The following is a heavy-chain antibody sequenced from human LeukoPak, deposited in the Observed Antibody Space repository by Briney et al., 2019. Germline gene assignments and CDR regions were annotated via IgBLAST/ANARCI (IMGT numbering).Heavy chain of an antibody. CDR2: ISSSGSSI. Sequence: GGSLRLSCAVSGFSFVGYWMTWVRQAPGKGLEGISYISSSGSSIYYADSVKGRFTISRDNAKKSLYLQMSSLRAEDTAVYYCARGFGIVDDAFDIWGQGTMVTVSS. V-gene: IGHV3-48*03. D-gene: IGHD3-16*01. J-gene: IGHJ3*02. CDR1: GFSFVGYW. CDR3: ARGFGIVDDAFDI.